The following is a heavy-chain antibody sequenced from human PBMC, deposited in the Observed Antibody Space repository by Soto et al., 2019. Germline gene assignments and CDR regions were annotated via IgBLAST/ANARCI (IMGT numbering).Heavy chain of an antibody. J-gene: IGHJ4*02. D-gene: IGHD3-10*01. V-gene: IGHV3-21*01. CDR1: GFTFSSYS. Sequence: GGSLRLSCAASGFTFSSYSMNWVRQAPGKGLEWVSSISSSSSYIYYADSVKGRFTIARDNAKNSLYLQMNSLRAEDTAVYYCARDQGIWYYYGSGSPKYFDYWGQGTLVTVSS. CDR3: ARDQGIWYYYGSGSPKYFDY. CDR2: ISSSSSYI.